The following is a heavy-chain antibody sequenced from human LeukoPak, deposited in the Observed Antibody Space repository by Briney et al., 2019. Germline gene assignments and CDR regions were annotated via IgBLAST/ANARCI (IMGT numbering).Heavy chain of an antibody. CDR2: IYYSGST. J-gene: IGHJ4*02. V-gene: IGHV4-59*01. CDR3: ARAYSSGWYFRWGYFDY. Sequence: SETLSLTCTVSGGSISSYYWSWIRQPPGKGLEWIGYIYYSGSTNYNPSLKSRVTISVDTSKNQFSLKLSSVTAADTAVYYCARAYSSGWYFRWGYFDYWGQGTLVTVSS. CDR1: GGSISSYY. D-gene: IGHD6-19*01.